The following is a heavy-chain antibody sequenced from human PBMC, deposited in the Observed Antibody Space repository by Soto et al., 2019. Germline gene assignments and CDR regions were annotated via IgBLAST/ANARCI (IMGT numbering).Heavy chain of an antibody. CDR3: ATASAAGADY. CDR2: FDPEDGET. D-gene: IGHD6-13*01. V-gene: IGHV1-24*01. J-gene: IGHJ4*02. Sequence: ASVKVSCKVSGYTLTELSMHWVRQAPGKGLEWMGGFDPEDGETIYAQEFQGRVTMTEDTSTDTAYMELSSLRSEDTAAYYCATASAAGADYWGQGTLVTVSS. CDR1: GYTLTELS.